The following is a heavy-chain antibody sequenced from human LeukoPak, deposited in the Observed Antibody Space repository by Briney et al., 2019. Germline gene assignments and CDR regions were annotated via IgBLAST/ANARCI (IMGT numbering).Heavy chain of an antibody. D-gene: IGHD4-17*01. J-gene: IGHJ4*02. Sequence: SQTLSLTCTVSGGSISSGGHYWSWIRQPAGKGLEYLGRIYSTGSTNYNPSLRSRVTISVDTSKNQFSLKLSSVTAADTAIYYCARDLGYGDPFDYWGQGTLVTVSS. CDR3: ARDLGYGDPFDY. CDR1: GGSISSGGHY. V-gene: IGHV4-61*02. CDR2: IYSTGST.